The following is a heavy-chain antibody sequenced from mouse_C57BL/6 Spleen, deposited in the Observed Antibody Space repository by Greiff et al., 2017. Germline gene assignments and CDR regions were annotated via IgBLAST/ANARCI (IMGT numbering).Heavy chain of an antibody. CDR2: ISSGGSYT. Sequence: EVKLVESGGDLVKPGGSLKLSCAASGFTFSSYGMSWVRQTPGKRLEWVATISSGGSYTYYPDSVKGRFTISRDNAKNTLYLQMSSLKSEDTAMYYCARGPFDYWGQGTTLTVSS. CDR1: GFTFSSYG. V-gene: IGHV5-6*02. J-gene: IGHJ2*01. CDR3: ARGPFDY.